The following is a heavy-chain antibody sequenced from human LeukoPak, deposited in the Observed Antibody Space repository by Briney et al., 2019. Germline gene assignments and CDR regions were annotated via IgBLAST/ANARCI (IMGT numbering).Heavy chain of an antibody. CDR2: ISYDGSNK. J-gene: IGHJ4*02. D-gene: IGHD3-10*01. V-gene: IGHV3-30*03. CDR3: ARGPRVMVRGVLFYFDY. CDR1: GFTFSTYG. Sequence: PGRSLRLSCAASGFTFSTYGMHWVRQAPGKGLEWVAVISYDGSNKYYADSVKGRFTISRDNSKNTLYLQMNSLRAEDTAVYYCARGPRVMVRGVLFYFDYWGQGTLVTVSS.